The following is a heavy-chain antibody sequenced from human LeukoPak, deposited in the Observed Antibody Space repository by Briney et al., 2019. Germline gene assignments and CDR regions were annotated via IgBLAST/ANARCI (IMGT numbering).Heavy chain of an antibody. D-gene: IGHD3-16*02. J-gene: IGHJ4*02. Sequence: ASVKVSCKASGGTFSSYAISWVRQAPGRGLEWMGGIIPIFGTANYAQKFQGRVTITADKSTSTAYMELSSLRSEDTALYYCARVGRFDYVWGSYRQYYFDYWGQGTLVTVSS. CDR3: ARVGRFDYVWGSYRQYYFDY. CDR2: IIPIFGTA. CDR1: GGTFSSYA. V-gene: IGHV1-69*06.